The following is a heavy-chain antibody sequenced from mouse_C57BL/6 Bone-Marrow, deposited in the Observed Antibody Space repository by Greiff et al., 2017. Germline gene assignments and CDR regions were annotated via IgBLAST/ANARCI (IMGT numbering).Heavy chain of an antibody. Sequence: EVQLQQSGPGLVKPSQSLSLTCSVTGYSITSGYYWNWIRQFPGNKLEWMGYISYDGSNNYNPSLKNRISITRDTSKNQFFLKLNSVTTEDTATYYCARRSLTTRGDYWGQGTSVTVSS. V-gene: IGHV3-6*01. J-gene: IGHJ4*01. D-gene: IGHD2-1*01. CDR2: ISYDGSN. CDR3: ARRSLTTRGDY. CDR1: GYSITSGYY.